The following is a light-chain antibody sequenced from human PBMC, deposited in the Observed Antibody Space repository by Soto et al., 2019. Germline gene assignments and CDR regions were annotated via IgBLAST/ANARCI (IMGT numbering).Light chain of an antibody. Sequence: QSVLTQPASVSGSPGQSITITCTGTSSDVGAYNYVPWYQQHPGDAPKLMIYDVSNRPSGVSDRFSGSKSGNTASLTISGRQAEAEADYYCSSYAGDTTLVVFGGGTKLTVL. V-gene: IGLV2-14*01. J-gene: IGLJ2*01. CDR2: DVS. CDR1: SSDVGAYNY. CDR3: SSYAGDTTLVV.